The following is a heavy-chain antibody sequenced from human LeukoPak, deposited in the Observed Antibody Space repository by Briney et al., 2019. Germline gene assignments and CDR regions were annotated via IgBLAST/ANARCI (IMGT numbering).Heavy chain of an antibody. D-gene: IGHD3-3*01. CDR1: GGTFSSYT. CDR3: ASTRYYDFWSGYYAFDI. Sequence: SVKASCKASGGTFSSYTISWVRQAPGQGLEWMGRIIPILGIANYAQKFQGRVTITADKSTSTAYMELSSLRSEDTAVYYCASTRYYDFWSGYYAFDIWGQGTMVTVSS. J-gene: IGHJ3*02. CDR2: IIPILGIA. V-gene: IGHV1-69*02.